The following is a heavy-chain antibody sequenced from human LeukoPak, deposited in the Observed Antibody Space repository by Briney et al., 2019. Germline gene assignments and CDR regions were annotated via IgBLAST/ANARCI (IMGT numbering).Heavy chain of an antibody. CDR1: GFTFSSYS. Sequence: PGGSLRLSCAASGFTFSSYSMNWVRQAPGKGLEWVSYITGSSDTIYYADSVKGRFTISRDNAKNSLFLQMNSLRDEDTAVYYCARDSDGDPSFDNWGQGSLVTVSS. J-gene: IGHJ4*02. CDR3: ARDSDGDPSFDN. CDR2: ITGSSDTI. V-gene: IGHV3-48*02. D-gene: IGHD4-17*01.